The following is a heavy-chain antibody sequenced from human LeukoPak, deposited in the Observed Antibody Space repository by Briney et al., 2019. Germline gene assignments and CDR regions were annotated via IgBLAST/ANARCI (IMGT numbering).Heavy chain of an antibody. Sequence: PSETLSLTCTVSGGSISSSSYYWGWLPQSQGKGLEWIVGIDYSGNTYYNPSLQSPVTISASTTKNPLSLNPITVTAAATASFSCARHLTYYYENRGQPYFDYGGQGTLVTVSA. CDR2: IDYSGNT. V-gene: IGHV4-39*01. J-gene: IGHJ4*02. CDR3: ARHLTYYYENRGQPYFDY. D-gene: IGHD3-22*01. CDR1: GGSISSSSYY.